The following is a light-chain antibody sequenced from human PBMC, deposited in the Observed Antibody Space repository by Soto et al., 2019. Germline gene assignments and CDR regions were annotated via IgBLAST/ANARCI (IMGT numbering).Light chain of an antibody. Sequence: QPVLTQSPSASGTPGQRVTISCYGSSSNIGSYPVYWYQQLPGTAPKLLINSDDQRPSGVPDRFSASKSGTSASLAISGLRSEDEADYYGAAWDASLSGHVFGAGTKLTV. CDR1: SSNIGSYP. CDR2: SDD. CDR3: AAWDASLSGHV. V-gene: IGLV1-47*02. J-gene: IGLJ1*01.